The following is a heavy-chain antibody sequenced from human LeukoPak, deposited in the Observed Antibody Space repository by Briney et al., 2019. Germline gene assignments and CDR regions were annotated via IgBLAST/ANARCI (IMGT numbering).Heavy chain of an antibody. D-gene: IGHD6-19*01. CDR1: GDSISNYY. Sequence: SETLSLTCTVSGDSISNYYWSWIRQSPGKELEWIGYMYNRGSTIYNPSLKSRVTISTDTSKNQFSLRLTSVTAADTAVYYCARAEKAVTGTLDYWGQGTPITASS. CDR2: MYNRGST. CDR3: ARAEKAVTGTLDY. V-gene: IGHV4-59*01. J-gene: IGHJ4*02.